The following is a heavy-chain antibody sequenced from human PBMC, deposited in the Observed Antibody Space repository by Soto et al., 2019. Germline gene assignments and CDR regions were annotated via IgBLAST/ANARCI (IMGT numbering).Heavy chain of an antibody. D-gene: IGHD3-22*01. V-gene: IGHV1-18*01. CDR1: GYTFTSYG. J-gene: IGHJ3*02. Sequence: ASVKVSCKASGYTFTSYGISWVRQAPGQGLEWMGWISAYNGNTNYAQKLQGRVTMTTDTSTSTAYMELRSLRSDDTAVYYCASRTASTKSTYYYDSSGYYRFLGSDAFDIWGQGTMVTVSS. CDR2: ISAYNGNT. CDR3: ASRTASTKSTYYYDSSGYYRFLGSDAFDI.